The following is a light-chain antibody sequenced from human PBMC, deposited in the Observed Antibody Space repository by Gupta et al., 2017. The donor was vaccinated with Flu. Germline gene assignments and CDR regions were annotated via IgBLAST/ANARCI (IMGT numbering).Light chain of an antibody. J-gene: IGKJ2*02. V-gene: IGKV1-39*01. CDR1: QTISNY. Sequence: DIQMTQYPSSLSASVGDRVTIACRTSQTISNYLNWYQQTPGKAPKLLIYAATIGQRVVPSMFGGWSDRKFAHLTSRMRHQEISRAYYSQYVNSTPARTLGEGTKVEIK. CDR2: AAT. CDR3: QYVNSTPART.